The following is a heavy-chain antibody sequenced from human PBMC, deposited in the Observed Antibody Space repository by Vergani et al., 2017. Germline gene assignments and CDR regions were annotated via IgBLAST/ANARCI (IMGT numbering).Heavy chain of an antibody. CDR1: GFTFSSYW. CDR2: IKQDGSVK. V-gene: IGHV3-7*03. D-gene: IGHD1-14*01. CDR3: ARERDYQNHAFDI. Sequence: EVQLVESGGGLVQPGGSLRLSCAASGFTFSSYWMSWVRQAPGKGLEWVANIKQDGSVKYYVDSVKGRFTISRDNAKNSLYLQMNSLRAEDTAVYYCARERDYQNHAFDIWGQGTMVTVSS. J-gene: IGHJ3*02.